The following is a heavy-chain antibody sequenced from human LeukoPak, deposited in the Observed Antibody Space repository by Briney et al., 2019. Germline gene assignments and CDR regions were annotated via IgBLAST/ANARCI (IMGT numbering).Heavy chain of an antibody. CDR1: GFTFSSYG. CDR2: IWYDGSNK. D-gene: IGHD4-17*01. J-gene: IGHJ4*02. V-gene: IGHV3-33*01. Sequence: QPGRSLRLSCAASGFTFSSYGMHWVRQAPGKGLEWVAVIWYDGSNKYYADSVKGRFTISRDNSKNTLYLQVNSLRAEDTAVYYCARDHPEYGDAAFDYWGRGTLVTVSS. CDR3: ARDHPEYGDAAFDY.